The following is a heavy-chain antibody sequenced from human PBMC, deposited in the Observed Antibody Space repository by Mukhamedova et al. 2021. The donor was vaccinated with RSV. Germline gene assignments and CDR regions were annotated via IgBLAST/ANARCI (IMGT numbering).Heavy chain of an antibody. Sequence: FTISRDNAKNSLYLQMNSLRAEDTAVYYCARAPYRDYYMDVWGKGTTVTVSS. V-gene: IGHV3-7*04. CDR3: ARAPYRDYYMDV. J-gene: IGHJ6*03. D-gene: IGHD4-11*01.